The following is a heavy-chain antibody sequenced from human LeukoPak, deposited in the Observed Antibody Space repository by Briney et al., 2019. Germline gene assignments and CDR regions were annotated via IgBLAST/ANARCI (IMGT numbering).Heavy chain of an antibody. Sequence: GGSLRLSCAASGFTFSSYWMNWARQAPGKGLEWVSVIYSGGNTYYADSVKGRFTISRDNSKNTLYLQMNSLRAEDTAVYYCARESTVMVTNLDIWGQGTMVTVSS. D-gene: IGHD5-18*01. J-gene: IGHJ3*02. V-gene: IGHV3-53*01. CDR1: GFTFSSYW. CDR3: ARESTVMVTNLDI. CDR2: IYSGGNT.